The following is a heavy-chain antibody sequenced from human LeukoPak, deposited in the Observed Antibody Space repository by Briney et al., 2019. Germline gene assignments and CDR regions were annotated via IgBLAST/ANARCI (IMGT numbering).Heavy chain of an antibody. D-gene: IGHD5-12*01. CDR3: ANSGYDLYYFDY. V-gene: IGHV3-7*01. J-gene: IGHJ4*02. CDR1: GFTSSSYW. Sequence: GGSLRLSCAASGFTSSSYWMSWVRQAPGKGLEWVANIKQDGSEKYYVDSVKGRFTISRDNAKNSLYLQMNSLRAEDTAVYYCANSGYDLYYFDYWGQGTLVTVSS. CDR2: IKQDGSEK.